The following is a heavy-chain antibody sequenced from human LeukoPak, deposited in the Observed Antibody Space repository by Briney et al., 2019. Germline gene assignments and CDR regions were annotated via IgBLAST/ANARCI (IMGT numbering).Heavy chain of an antibody. CDR1: GYTFTGYY. J-gene: IGHJ4*02. CDR3: ARDPPLTTVTTFSFFDY. V-gene: IGHV1-2*02. CDR2: INPNSGGT. D-gene: IGHD4-17*01. Sequence: ASVKVSCKASGYTFTGYYMHWVRQAPGQGLEWMGWINPNSGGTNYAQKFQGRVTMTRDTSISTAYMELSRLRSDDTAVYYCARDPPLTTVTTFSFFDYWGQGTLVTVSS.